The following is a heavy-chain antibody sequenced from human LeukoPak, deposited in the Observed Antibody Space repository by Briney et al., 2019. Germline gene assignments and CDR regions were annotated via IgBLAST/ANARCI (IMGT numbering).Heavy chain of an antibody. J-gene: IGHJ6*03. Sequence: SETLSLTCTVSGGSISSYYWSWIRQPPGKGLEWIGYIYYSGSTNHNPSLKSRVTISVDTSKNQFSLKLSSVTAADTAVYYCAREVRFSSGWYFGYMDVWGKGTTVTVSS. D-gene: IGHD6-19*01. CDR2: IYYSGST. CDR3: AREVRFSSGWYFGYMDV. V-gene: IGHV4-59*01. CDR1: GGSISSYY.